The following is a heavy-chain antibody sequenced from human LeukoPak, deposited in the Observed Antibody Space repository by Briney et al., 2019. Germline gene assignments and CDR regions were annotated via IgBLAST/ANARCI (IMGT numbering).Heavy chain of an antibody. CDR1: GFTFSSYG. D-gene: IGHD1-26*01. V-gene: IGHV3-30*18. Sequence: GGSLRLSCAASGFTFSSYGMHWVRQAPGKGLEWVAVISYDGSNKYYADSVKGRFTISRDNSKNTLYLQMNSLRAEDTAVYYCAKVSSGSYSYAFDIWGQGTMVTVSS. J-gene: IGHJ3*02. CDR2: ISYDGSNK. CDR3: AKVSSGSYSYAFDI.